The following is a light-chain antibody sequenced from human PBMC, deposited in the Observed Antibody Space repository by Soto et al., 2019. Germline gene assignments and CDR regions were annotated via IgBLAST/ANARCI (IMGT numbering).Light chain of an antibody. V-gene: IGLV2-14*01. J-gene: IGLJ1*01. CDR3: NSYAGTITRFV. Sequence: QSALTQPASVSGSPGQSVTISCTGTSSDVGAYNYVSWYQQHPGKAPKLMIYEVTNRPSGVSNRFSGSKSGNTASLTISGLQAEDEADYYCNSYAGTITRFVFGTGTPLTVL. CDR2: EVT. CDR1: SSDVGAYNY.